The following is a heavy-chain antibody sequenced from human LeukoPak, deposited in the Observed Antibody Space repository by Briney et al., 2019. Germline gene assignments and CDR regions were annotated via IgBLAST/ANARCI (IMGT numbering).Heavy chain of an antibody. V-gene: IGHV4-39*07. CDR3: ARGSNSSSFGYYYYYYMDV. D-gene: IGHD6-6*01. CDR2: INHSGST. Sequence: SETLSLTCTVSGGSISSSSYYWSWIRQPPGTGLEWIGEINHSGSTNYNPSLKSRVTISVDTSKNQFSLKLSSVTAADTAVYYCARGSNSSSFGYYYYYYMDVWGKGTTVTVSS. CDR1: GGSISSSSYY. J-gene: IGHJ6*03.